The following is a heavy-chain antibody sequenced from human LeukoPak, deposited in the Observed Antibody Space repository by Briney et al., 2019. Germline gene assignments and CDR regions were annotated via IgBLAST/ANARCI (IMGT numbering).Heavy chain of an antibody. V-gene: IGHV4-4*02. CDR3: ARRDLWFGFFDY. J-gene: IGHJ4*02. D-gene: IGHD3-10*01. CDR1: GGSISSSSW. Sequence: SGTLSLTCDAFGGSISSSSWWSWVRQSPEKGLEWIGEIYQNGNTNYNPSLKSRVTVSIAKSKNQFSLNLSSVTAADTAVYFCARRDLWFGFFDYWGQGTLVTVSS. CDR2: IYQNGNT.